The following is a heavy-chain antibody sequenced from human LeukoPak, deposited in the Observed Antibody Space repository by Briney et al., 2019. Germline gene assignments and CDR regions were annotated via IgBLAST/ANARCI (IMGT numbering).Heavy chain of an antibody. Sequence: GGSLRLSCAASGFAFSSYGMSWVRQAPGKGLDWVSAVTGRGSTKYADPVTGQFIISRDNSKNTLYLQMDSLRAEDTAVYYCARGRGSWYGVYFDYWGQGTLVTVSS. J-gene: IGHJ4*02. V-gene: IGHV3-23*01. CDR2: VTGRGST. CDR3: ARGRGSWYGVYFDY. D-gene: IGHD6-13*01. CDR1: GFAFSSYG.